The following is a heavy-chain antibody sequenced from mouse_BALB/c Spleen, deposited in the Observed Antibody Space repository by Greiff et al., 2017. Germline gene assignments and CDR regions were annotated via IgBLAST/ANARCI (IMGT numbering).Heavy chain of an antibody. CDR3: ARSGYYYAMDY. CDR1: GYTFTSYY. D-gene: IGHD1-1*02. Sequence: QVQLKQSGPELVKPGASVRISCKASGYTFTSYYIHWVKQRPGQGLEWIGWIYPGNVNTKYNEKFKGKATLTADKSSSTAYMQLSSLTSEDSAVYFCARSGYYYAMDYWGQGTTLTVSS. J-gene: IGHJ2*01. V-gene: IGHV1S56*01. CDR2: IYPGNVNT.